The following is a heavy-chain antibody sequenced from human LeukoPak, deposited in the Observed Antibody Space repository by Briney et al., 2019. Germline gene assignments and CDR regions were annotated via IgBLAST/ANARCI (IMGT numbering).Heavy chain of an antibody. Sequence: GGSLRLSCAASGFTFSRYAMHWVRQAPGKGLEWVAVISYDGSNKYYADSVKGRFTISRDNSKNTLYLQMNSLRAEDTAVYYCAREAGYSVSYFHGCFDYCGQGTLVTVSS. CDR3: AREAGYSVSYFHGCFDY. V-gene: IGHV3-30*04. CDR1: GFTFSRYA. J-gene: IGHJ4*02. D-gene: IGHD5/OR15-5a*01. CDR2: ISYDGSNK.